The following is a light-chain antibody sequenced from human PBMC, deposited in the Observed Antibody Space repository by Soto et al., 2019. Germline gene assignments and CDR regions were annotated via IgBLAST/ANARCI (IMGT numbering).Light chain of an antibody. Sequence: IVLTQSPGTLSLSPGERATLSCRASQSVSITFVAWYQQKPGQAPRLVIYGASNRATGIPDRFSASGSGTDFTLTISRLEPEDFAVYYCQQYISSPLTFGQGTKVDIK. CDR1: QSVSITF. V-gene: IGKV3-20*01. J-gene: IGKJ1*01. CDR3: QQYISSPLT. CDR2: GAS.